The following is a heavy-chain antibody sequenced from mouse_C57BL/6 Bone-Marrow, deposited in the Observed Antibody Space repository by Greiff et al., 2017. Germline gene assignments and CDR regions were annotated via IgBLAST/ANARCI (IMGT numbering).Heavy chain of an antibody. CDR3: ARRSPNLLLLHGSHFDY. CDR2: INPSSGYT. Sequence: QVHVKQSGAELARPGASVKMSCKASGYTFTSYTMHWVKQRPGQGLEWIGYINPSSGYTKYNQKFKDKATLTADKSSSTAYMQLSSLTSEDSAVYYCARRSPNLLLLHGSHFDYWGQGTTLTVSS. CDR1: GYTFTSYT. D-gene: IGHD1-1*01. J-gene: IGHJ2*01. V-gene: IGHV1-4*01.